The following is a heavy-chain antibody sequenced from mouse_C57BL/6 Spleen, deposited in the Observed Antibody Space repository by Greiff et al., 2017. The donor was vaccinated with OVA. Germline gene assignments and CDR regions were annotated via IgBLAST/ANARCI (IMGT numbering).Heavy chain of an antibody. CDR2: IHPNSGST. V-gene: IGHV1-64*01. CDR3: AREEGYYGSAWFAY. CDR1: GYTFTSYW. J-gene: IGHJ3*01. D-gene: IGHD1-1*01. Sequence: VQLQQPGAELVKPGASVKLSCKASGYTFTSYWMHWVKQRPGQGLEWIGMIHPNSGSTNYNEKFKSKATLTVDTSSSTAYMQLSSLTSEDSAVYYCAREEGYYGSAWFAYWGQGTLVTVSA.